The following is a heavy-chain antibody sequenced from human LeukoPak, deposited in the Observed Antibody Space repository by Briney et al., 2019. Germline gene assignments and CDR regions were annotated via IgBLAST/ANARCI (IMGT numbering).Heavy chain of an antibody. J-gene: IGHJ6*02. V-gene: IGHV1-18*01. CDR3: ARAPLYGSGSYYYRSEYYYYGMDV. CDR1: GYTFTSYG. CDR2: ISAYNGKA. D-gene: IGHD3-10*01. Sequence: ASVKVSCKASGYTFTSYGISWVRQAPGQGREWVGWISAYNGKANYAQKLQGRVTMTTDTSTSTAYMELRSLRSDDTAVYYCARAPLYGSGSYYYRSEYYYYGMDVWGQGTTVTVSS.